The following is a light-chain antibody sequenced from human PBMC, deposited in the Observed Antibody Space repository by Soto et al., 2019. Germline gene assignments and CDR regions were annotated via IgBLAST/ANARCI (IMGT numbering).Light chain of an antibody. V-gene: IGKV1-39*01. Sequence: DIQMTQSPSSLSASVGDRVTITCRASQSISSYLNGYQQKPGKAPKLLIYASSSLQSGVPSRFSGSGSGTDFTLTISSLQPEDFAAYYCQQSYSTRPACGGGTKVEVK. CDR1: QSISSY. CDR3: QQSYSTRPA. CDR2: ASS. J-gene: IGKJ4*01.